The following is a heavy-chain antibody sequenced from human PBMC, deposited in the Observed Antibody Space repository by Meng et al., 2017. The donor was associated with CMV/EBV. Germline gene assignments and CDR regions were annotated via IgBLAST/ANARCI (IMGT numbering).Heavy chain of an antibody. D-gene: IGHD6-6*01. J-gene: IGHJ4*02. CDR2: IIPIFGTA. CDR3: ARVKRSIAARRTWYYFDY. Sequence: SVKVSCKASGGTFSSYAISWVRQAPGQGLEWMGGIIPIFGTANYAQKFQGRVTITRNTSISTAYMELSSLRSEDTAVYYCARVKRSIAARRTWYYFDYWGQGTLVTVSS. CDR1: GGTFSSYA. V-gene: IGHV1-69*05.